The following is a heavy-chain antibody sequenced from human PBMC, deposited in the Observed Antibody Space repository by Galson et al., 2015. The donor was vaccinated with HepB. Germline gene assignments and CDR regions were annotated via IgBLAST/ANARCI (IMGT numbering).Heavy chain of an antibody. CDR2: IAGSGGST. CDR1: GFTFSSYA. D-gene: IGHD3-22*01. CDR3: ARQGTLFDSSGYYGAFDF. J-gene: IGHJ3*01. Sequence: SLILSCAASGFTFSSYAMAWVRQAPGQGLDWVSTIAGSGGSTCFADSVKGRFTISRDNSKNTLYLQMNSLRAGDTAVYYCARQGTLFDSSGYYGAFDFWGQGTMVTVSS. V-gene: IGHV3-23*01.